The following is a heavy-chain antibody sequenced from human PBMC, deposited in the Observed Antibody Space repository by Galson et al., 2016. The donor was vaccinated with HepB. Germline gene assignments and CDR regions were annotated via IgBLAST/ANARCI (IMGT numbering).Heavy chain of an antibody. Sequence: LRLSCAASGFSFRDYSMNWVRQAPGKGPEWVSYISSSGSTIYQADSVKGRFAVSRDNAKNSLYLQMNSLRAEDTAVYYCARPTSRTEWDLDSWGQGTLVTVSS. V-gene: IGHV3-48*04. D-gene: IGHD1-26*01. CDR1: GFSFRDYS. J-gene: IGHJ4*02. CDR3: ARPTSRTEWDLDS. CDR2: ISSSGSTI.